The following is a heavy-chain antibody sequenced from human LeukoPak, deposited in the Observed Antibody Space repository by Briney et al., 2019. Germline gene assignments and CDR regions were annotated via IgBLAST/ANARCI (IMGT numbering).Heavy chain of an antibody. CDR2: ISAYNGNT. CDR1: GYTFTSYG. Sequence: GASVKVSCKASGYTFTSYGISWVRQAPGQGLEWMGWISAYNGNTNYAQKLQGRVTMTTDTSTSTAYMELRSLRSDDTAVYYCARTGSGSYPRRLLDYGMDVWGQGTTVTVSS. J-gene: IGHJ6*02. D-gene: IGHD3-10*01. CDR3: ARTGSGSYPRRLLDYGMDV. V-gene: IGHV1-18*01.